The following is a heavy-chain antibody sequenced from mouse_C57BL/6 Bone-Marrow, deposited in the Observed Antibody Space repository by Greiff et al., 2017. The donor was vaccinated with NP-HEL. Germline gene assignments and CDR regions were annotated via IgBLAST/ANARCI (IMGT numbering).Heavy chain of an antibody. CDR1: GYTFTNYW. CDR3: ARSRDYGRFAY. V-gene: IGHV1-63*01. CDR2: IYLGGGYT. Sequence: LQQSGAELVRPGTSVKMSCKASGYTFTNYWIGWANQSPGLGFEGFGDIYLGGGYTNYNEKFKGKATLTADKSSSTAYMQFSSLTSEDSAIYYCARSRDYGRFAYWGQGTLVTVSA. D-gene: IGHD2-4*01. J-gene: IGHJ3*01.